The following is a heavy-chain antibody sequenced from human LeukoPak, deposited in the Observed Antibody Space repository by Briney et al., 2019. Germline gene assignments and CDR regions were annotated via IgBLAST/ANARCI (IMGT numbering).Heavy chain of an antibody. CDR2: ISAYNGNT. CDR1: GYTFTSYG. Sequence: ASVKVSCKASGYTFTSYGISWVRQAPGQGLEWMGWISAYNGNTNYAQKLQGRVTMTTDTSTSTAYMELRSLRSDDTAVYYCARAINRDYDYVWGSYRYGDYWGQGTLVTVSS. CDR3: ARAINRDYDYVWGSYRYGDY. J-gene: IGHJ4*02. D-gene: IGHD3-16*02. V-gene: IGHV1-18*01.